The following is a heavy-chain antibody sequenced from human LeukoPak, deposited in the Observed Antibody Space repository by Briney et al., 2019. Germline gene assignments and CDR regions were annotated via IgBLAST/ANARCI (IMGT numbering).Heavy chain of an antibody. Sequence: PSETLSLTCAVTGDSISSSYYWSWIRQPAGKGLEWIGRIYTSGSTNYNPSLKSRVTMSVDTSKNQFSLKLSSVTAADTAVYYCARVRTGDYFDYWGQGTLVTVSS. J-gene: IGHJ4*02. D-gene: IGHD1-14*01. CDR3: ARVRTGDYFDY. CDR2: IYTSGST. CDR1: GDSISSSYY. V-gene: IGHV4-4*07.